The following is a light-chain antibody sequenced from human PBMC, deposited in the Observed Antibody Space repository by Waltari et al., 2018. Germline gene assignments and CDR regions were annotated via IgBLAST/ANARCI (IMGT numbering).Light chain of an antibody. J-gene: IGKJ3*01. V-gene: IGKV3-11*01. CDR1: QSVGSY. CDR2: AAS. Sequence: EIVLTQSPATLSLSPGERATLSCRASQSVGSYLTWYQQKPGQAPRLLIYAASTRATGIPARFSGSGSATDFTLTISSLEPEDFAVYYCQQRNNWPPMFTFGPGTKVDIK. CDR3: QQRNNWPPMFT.